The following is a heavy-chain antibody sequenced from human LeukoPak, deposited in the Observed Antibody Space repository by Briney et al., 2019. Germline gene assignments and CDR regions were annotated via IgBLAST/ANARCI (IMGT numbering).Heavy chain of an antibody. J-gene: IGHJ6*02. CDR3: ARGGKILDDSSGYYYYYYGMDV. Sequence: ASVKVSCKASGYSFTSNYIHWVRQAPGQGFEWMGMIYPRDGSTSYAQKFQGRVTVTRDTSTSTVHMELSGLRSEDTAVYYCARGGKILDDSSGYYYYYYGMDVWGQGTTVTVSS. CDR1: GYSFTSNY. V-gene: IGHV1-46*01. CDR2: IYPRDGST. D-gene: IGHD3-22*01.